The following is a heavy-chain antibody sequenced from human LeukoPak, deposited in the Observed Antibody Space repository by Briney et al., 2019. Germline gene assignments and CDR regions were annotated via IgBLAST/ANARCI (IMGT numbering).Heavy chain of an antibody. Sequence: SETLSLTCTVSGGSISNYHWSWIRQPAGKGLEWIGQIHTSGSTNYNPPLKSRVTMSIDTPENQLSLTIRSVTAADTAVYYCARRDISSGWSFDCWGQGTLVTVSS. D-gene: IGHD6-19*01. CDR3: ARRDISSGWSFDC. CDR1: GGSISNYH. CDR2: IHTSGST. V-gene: IGHV4-4*07. J-gene: IGHJ4*02.